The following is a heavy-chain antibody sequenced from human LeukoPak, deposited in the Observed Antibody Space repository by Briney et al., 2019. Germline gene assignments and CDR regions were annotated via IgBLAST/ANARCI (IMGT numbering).Heavy chain of an antibody. V-gene: IGHV3-30*02. CDR3: ARLYYDSSALDY. Sequence: AGGSLRLSCAASGFIFSSFGMHWVRQAPGKGLEWVAFIRYDGSNKYYADSVKGRFTISRDNAKNSLYLQMNSLRAEDTAVYYCARLYYDSSALDYWGQGTLVTVSS. CDR2: IRYDGSNK. D-gene: IGHD3-22*01. J-gene: IGHJ4*02. CDR1: GFIFSSFG.